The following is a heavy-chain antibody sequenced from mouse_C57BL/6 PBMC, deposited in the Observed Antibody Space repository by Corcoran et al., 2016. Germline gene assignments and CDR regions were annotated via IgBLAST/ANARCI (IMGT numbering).Heavy chain of an antibody. Sequence: QIQLVQSGPELKKPGETVKISCKASGYTFTTYGMSWVKQAPGKGLKWMGWINTYSGVPTYADDFKGRFAFSLETSASTAYLQINNLKNEDTATYFCARSDSSGYAMDYWGQGTSVTVSS. CDR3: ARSDSSGYAMDY. V-gene: IGHV9-3*01. CDR1: GYTFTTYG. D-gene: IGHD3-2*02. J-gene: IGHJ4*01. CDR2: INTYSGVP.